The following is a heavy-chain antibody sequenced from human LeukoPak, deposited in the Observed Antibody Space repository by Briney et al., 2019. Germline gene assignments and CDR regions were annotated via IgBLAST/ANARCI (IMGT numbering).Heavy chain of an antibody. CDR2: IYHSGST. D-gene: IGHD2-15*01. CDR3: ARLKYCSGGSCYLYFDY. Sequence: SETLSLTCVVSGGSISSGGYSWSWIRQPPGKGLEWIGYIYHSGSTYYNPSLKSRVTISVDRSKNQFSLKLSSVTAADTAVYYCARLKYCSGGSCYLYFDYWGQGTLVTVSS. V-gene: IGHV4-30-2*01. CDR1: GGSISSGGYS. J-gene: IGHJ4*02.